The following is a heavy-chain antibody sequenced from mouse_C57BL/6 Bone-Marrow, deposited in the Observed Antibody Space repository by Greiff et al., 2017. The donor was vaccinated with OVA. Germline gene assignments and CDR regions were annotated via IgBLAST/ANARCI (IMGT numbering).Heavy chain of an antibody. CDR3: ARYYYGVYY. CDR2: INPSTGGT. V-gene: IGHV1-42*01. D-gene: IGHD1-1*01. CDR1: GYSFSGYY. Sequence: EVQLMESGPELVKPGASVKISCKASGYSFSGYYMNWVKQSPEKSLEWIGEINPSTGGTTYNQKLKGKATLTVDKSSSTAYMQLKSLTSEDSAVYYCARYYYGVYYWGPGATLTVSS. J-gene: IGHJ2*01.